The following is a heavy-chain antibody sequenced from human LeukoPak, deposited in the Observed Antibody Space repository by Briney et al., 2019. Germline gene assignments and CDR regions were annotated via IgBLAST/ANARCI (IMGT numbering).Heavy chain of an antibody. CDR1: GFTVSSNY. V-gene: IGHV3-53*01. J-gene: IGHJ4*02. Sequence: GSLRLSCAASGFTVSSNYMSWVRQAPGKGLEWVSVIYSGGSTYYADSVKGRFTISRDNSKNTLYLQMNSLRAEDTAVYYCARGRLRYLDWTRAYSDYWGQGTLVTVSS. CDR3: ARGRLRYLDWTRAYSDY. CDR2: IYSGGST. D-gene: IGHD3-9*01.